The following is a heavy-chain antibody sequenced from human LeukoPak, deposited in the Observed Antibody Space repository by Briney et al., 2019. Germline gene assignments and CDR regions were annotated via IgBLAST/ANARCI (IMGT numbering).Heavy chain of an antibody. CDR1: GYTFSGYY. CDR3: ARGQYTSDWYYFDY. CDR2: INPNSGGT. D-gene: IGHD6-19*01. Sequence: ASVKVSCKASGYTFSGYYMHWVRQAPGQGLEWMGWINPNSGGTNYAQKFQGRVTMTRDTSVSTAYMELSRLRSDDTAVYYCARGQYTSDWYYFDYWGQGTLVTVSS. V-gene: IGHV1-2*02. J-gene: IGHJ4*02.